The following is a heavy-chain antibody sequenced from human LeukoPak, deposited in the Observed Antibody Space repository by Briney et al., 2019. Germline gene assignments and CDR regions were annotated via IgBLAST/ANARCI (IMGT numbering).Heavy chain of an antibody. CDR2: IYPGDSDT. CDR1: GYTFTYYW. V-gene: IGHV5-51*01. CDR3: ARHRRQGNSNSDVDY. Sequence: GESLKISCRGSGYTFTYYWIAWVRQMPGKGLEWMGIIYPGDSDTRYSPSFQGQVTISADKSISTAYLQWSSLKASDTAMYYCARHRRQGNSNSDVDYWGQGTLVTVSS. D-gene: IGHD5-18*01. J-gene: IGHJ4*02.